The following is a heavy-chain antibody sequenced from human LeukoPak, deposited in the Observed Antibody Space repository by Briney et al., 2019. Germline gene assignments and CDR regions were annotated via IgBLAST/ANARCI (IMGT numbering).Heavy chain of an antibody. J-gene: IGHJ4*02. CDR1: GHTFTSYG. V-gene: IGHV1-18*01. D-gene: IGHD3-16*02. CDR3: ARAGDYDYVWGSYRPFDY. Sequence: GASVKVSCKASGHTFTSYGISWVRQAPGQGLEWMGWISAYNGNTNYAQKLQGRVTMTTDTSTSTAYMELRSLRSDDTAVYYCARAGDYDYVWGSYRPFDYWGQGTLVTVSS. CDR2: ISAYNGNT.